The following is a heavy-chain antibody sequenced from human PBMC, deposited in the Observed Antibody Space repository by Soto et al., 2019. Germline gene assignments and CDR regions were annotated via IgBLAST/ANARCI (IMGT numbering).Heavy chain of an antibody. CDR1: GLTFSSYW. CDR3: ARGEAIGDDP. V-gene: IGHV3-7*01. J-gene: IGHJ5*02. CDR2: IKQDGREK. D-gene: IGHD3-10*01. Sequence: EVQLVESGGGLAQPGGSLRLSCAASGLTFSSYWMTWVRQAPGKGLEWVANIKQDGREKYCVDSVKGRVTISRANAKNSLYLQMNNLRIEDTAVYYCARGEAIGDDPWGHGTLVTVSS.